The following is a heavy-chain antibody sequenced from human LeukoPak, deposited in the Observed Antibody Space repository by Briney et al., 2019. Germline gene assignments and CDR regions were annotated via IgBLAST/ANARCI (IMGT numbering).Heavy chain of an antibody. CDR3: ARGRLGSGSQYDAFDI. Sequence: ASVKVTCKASGYTYTGYYMHWVRQAPGQGLEWMGWINPNSGDTNYAQKFQGRVTMTRDTSISTAYMELSRLTSDDTAVFYCARGRLGSGSQYDAFDIWGHGAMCTVSS. CDR2: INPNSGDT. V-gene: IGHV1-2*02. J-gene: IGHJ3*02. D-gene: IGHD3-10*01. CDR1: GYTYTGYY.